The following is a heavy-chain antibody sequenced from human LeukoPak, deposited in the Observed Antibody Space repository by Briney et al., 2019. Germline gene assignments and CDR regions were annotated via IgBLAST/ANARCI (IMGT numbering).Heavy chain of an antibody. J-gene: IGHJ6*03. CDR3: ARALARTTVTRYYYYYMDV. CDR2: ISGSGGRT. V-gene: IGHV3-23*01. D-gene: IGHD4-17*01. CDR1: GFTFTSYG. Sequence: GGSLRLSCAASGFTFTSYGMSWVRQAPGKGVEWVSAISGSGGRTYYAASVKGRFTISRDNSKNTLYLQMNSLRAEDTAVYYCARALARTTVTRYYYYYMDVWGKGTTVTVSS.